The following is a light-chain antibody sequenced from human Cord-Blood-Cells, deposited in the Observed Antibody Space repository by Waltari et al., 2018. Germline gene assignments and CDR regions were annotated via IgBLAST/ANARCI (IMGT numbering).Light chain of an antibody. Sequence: IVLTQSPATLSLSPGERAPLSCRASQSVSSYLAWYQQKPGQAPRLLIYDASNRATGIPARFSGSGSGTDFTLTISSLEPEDFAVYYCQQRSNWPPITFGQGTRLEIK. J-gene: IGKJ5*01. CDR2: DAS. V-gene: IGKV3-11*01. CDR1: QSVSSY. CDR3: QQRSNWPPIT.